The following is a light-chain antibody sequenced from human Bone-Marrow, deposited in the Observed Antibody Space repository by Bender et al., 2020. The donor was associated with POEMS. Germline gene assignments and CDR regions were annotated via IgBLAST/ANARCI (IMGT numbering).Light chain of an antibody. CDR3: CSYAGSYTFVV. J-gene: IGLJ2*01. CDR1: ASDIGSSNF. V-gene: IGLV2-11*01. Sequence: QSALTQPRSVSGSPGQSVTISCTGTASDIGSSNFVSWYQQHPGKVPNVIIYDVYKRPSHVPDRFSASKSGNTASLTISGLQAEDEADYYCCSYAGSYTFVVFGGGTKVTVL. CDR2: DVY.